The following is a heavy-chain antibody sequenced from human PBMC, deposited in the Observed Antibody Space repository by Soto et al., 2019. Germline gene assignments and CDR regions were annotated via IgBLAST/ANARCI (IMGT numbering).Heavy chain of an antibody. Sequence: GGSLRLSCAAFGFTFSNVWINWVRQAPGKGLEWIAYISSSSTYTNYADSVKGRFTISRDNANNSVYLQMNSLRVEDTAVYYCARDRSRVVTASDYWGQGTLVT. D-gene: IGHD2-21*02. J-gene: IGHJ4*02. CDR2: ISSSSTYT. CDR1: GFTFSNVW. V-gene: IGHV3-11*06. CDR3: ARDRSRVVTASDY.